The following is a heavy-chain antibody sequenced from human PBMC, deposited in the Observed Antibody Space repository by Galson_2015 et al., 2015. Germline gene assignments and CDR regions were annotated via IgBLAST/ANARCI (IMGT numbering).Heavy chain of an antibody. CDR2: ISWNSGSI. D-gene: IGHD6-19*01. V-gene: IGHV3-9*01. CDR1: GFTFDDYA. CDR3: AKAPRIAVYYFDY. J-gene: IGHJ4*02. Sequence: SLRLSCAASGFTFDDYAMHWVRQAPGKGLEWVSGISWNSGSIGYADSVKGRFTISRDNAKDSLYLQMNSLRAEDTALYYCAKAPRIAVYYFDYWGQGTLVTVSS.